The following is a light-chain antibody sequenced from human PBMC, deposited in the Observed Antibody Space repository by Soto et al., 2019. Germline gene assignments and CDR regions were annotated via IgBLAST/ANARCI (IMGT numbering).Light chain of an antibody. CDR2: DVT. J-gene: IGLJ2*01. CDR1: SSDVGDYSY. Sequence: QSALTQPRSVSGSPGQSVSISCTETSSDVGDYSYVSWYQQHPGNAPQLILYDVTKRPSGVPDRFSGSKSGNTASLTISGLQAEDEGDYHCCSYADNYVVFGGGTKLTVL. V-gene: IGLV2-11*01. CDR3: CSYADNYVV.